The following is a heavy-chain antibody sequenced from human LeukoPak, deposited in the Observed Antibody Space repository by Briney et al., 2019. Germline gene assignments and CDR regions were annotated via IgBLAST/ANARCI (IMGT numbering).Heavy chain of an antibody. CDR1: GFTFSSYA. Sequence: PGGSLRLSCAASGFTFSSYAMNWVRQAPGKGLEWVSGISGSGGGTNYADSVKGRFTISRDNSKNTLYLQVNSLRTEDTAVYYCAKNIPKCSSTSCPLDYWGQGTLVTVPS. V-gene: IGHV3-23*01. CDR2: ISGSGGGT. D-gene: IGHD2-2*01. J-gene: IGHJ4*02. CDR3: AKNIPKCSSTSCPLDY.